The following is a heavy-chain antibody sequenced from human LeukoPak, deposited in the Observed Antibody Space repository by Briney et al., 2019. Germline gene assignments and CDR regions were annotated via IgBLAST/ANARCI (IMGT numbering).Heavy chain of an antibody. Sequence: ASVKVSCKASGYTFTSYAMHWVRQAPGQRLEWMGWINAGNGNTKYSQKFQGRVTITRDTSASTAYMELSSLRSEDTAVYYRARGGPYGDYALDPWGQGTLVTVSS. CDR2: INAGNGNT. D-gene: IGHD4-17*01. CDR3: ARGGPYGDYALDP. J-gene: IGHJ5*02. V-gene: IGHV1-3*01. CDR1: GYTFTSYA.